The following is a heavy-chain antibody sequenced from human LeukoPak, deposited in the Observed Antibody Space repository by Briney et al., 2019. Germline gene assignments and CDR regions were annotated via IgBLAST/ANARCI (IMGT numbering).Heavy chain of an antibody. V-gene: IGHV1-46*03. Sequence: ASVKVSCKASGYTFTSYYMHWVRQAPGPGLEWMGIINPSGGSTSYAQKFQGRVTMTRDTSTSTVYMELSSLRSEDTAVYYCARVDCGGDCYSSVGFDYWGQGTLVTVSS. J-gene: IGHJ4*02. D-gene: IGHD2-21*01. CDR3: ARVDCGGDCYSSVGFDY. CDR1: GYTFTSYY. CDR2: INPSGGST.